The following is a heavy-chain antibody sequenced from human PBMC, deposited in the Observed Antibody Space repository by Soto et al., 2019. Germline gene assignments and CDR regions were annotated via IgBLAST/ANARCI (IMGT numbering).Heavy chain of an antibody. J-gene: IGHJ4*02. D-gene: IGHD3-10*01. CDR2: IIPRLGLA. CDR1: GGTFSSYT. CDR3: ARAPDPIISGSYYCLDS. V-gene: IGHV1-69*02. Sequence: QVQLVQSGAEVKKPGSSVKVSCKASGGTFSSYTLSWVRQAPGQGLEWMGRIIPRLGLANYAQKFQGRVTITADTSTSTVYMELSSLRSEDTAVYYCARAPDPIISGSYYCLDSWGQGTLVTVSS.